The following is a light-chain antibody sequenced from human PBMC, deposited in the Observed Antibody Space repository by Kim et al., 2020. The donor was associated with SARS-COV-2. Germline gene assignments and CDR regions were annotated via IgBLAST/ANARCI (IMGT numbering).Light chain of an antibody. Sequence: DIQMTQSPSSLSASVGDRVTITCRASQDIRNYLAWYQQKPGKVPKLLIYFASTLQSGVPSRFSGSGSGTDFTLTISSLQPEDAATYFCQKYNTVPLTFGGGTKVDIK. CDR2: FAS. CDR3: QKYNTVPLT. CDR1: QDIRNY. J-gene: IGKJ4*01. V-gene: IGKV1-27*01.